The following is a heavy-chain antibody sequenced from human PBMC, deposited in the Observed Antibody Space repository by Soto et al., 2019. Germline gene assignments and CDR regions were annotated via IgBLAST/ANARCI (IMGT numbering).Heavy chain of an antibody. CDR3: ARAITMIVTALAY. CDR2: INPNSGGT. D-gene: IGHD3-22*01. Sequence: ASVKVSCKASGYTFTGYYMHWVRQAPGQGLEWMGWINPNSGGTNYAQKFQGRVTMTRDTSISTAYMELSRLRSDDTAVYHCARAITMIVTALAYWGQGTLVTVSS. V-gene: IGHV1-2*02. J-gene: IGHJ4*02. CDR1: GYTFTGYY.